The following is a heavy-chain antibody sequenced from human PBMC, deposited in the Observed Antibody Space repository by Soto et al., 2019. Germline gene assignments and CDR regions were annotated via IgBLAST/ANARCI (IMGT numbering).Heavy chain of an antibody. CDR2: IYYSGST. D-gene: IGHD3-22*01. Sequence: SETLSLTCTVSGGSISSGGYYGSWIRQHPGKGLEWIGYIYYSGSTNYNPSLKSRVTISVDTSKNQFSLKLSSVTAADTAVYYCARDERRHYYDSSGYLWGQGTLVTVS. J-gene: IGHJ4*02. V-gene: IGHV4-61*08. CDR3: ARDERRHYYDSSGYL. CDR1: GGSISSGGYY.